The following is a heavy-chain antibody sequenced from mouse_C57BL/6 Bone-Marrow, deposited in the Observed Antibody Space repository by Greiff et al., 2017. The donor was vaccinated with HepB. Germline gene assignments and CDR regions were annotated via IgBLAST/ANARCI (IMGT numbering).Heavy chain of an antibody. V-gene: IGHV1-53*01. J-gene: IGHJ2*01. Sequence: QVQLQQPGAELVMPGASVKLSCKASGYTFTSYWMHWVKQRPGQGLEWIGNINPSNGGTNYNEKFKSKATLTVDKSSSTAYMQLSSLTSEDSAVYYCAREGVYDMYYFDYWGQGTTLTVSS. D-gene: IGHD2-3*01. CDR2: INPSNGGT. CDR3: AREGVYDMYYFDY. CDR1: GYTFTSYW.